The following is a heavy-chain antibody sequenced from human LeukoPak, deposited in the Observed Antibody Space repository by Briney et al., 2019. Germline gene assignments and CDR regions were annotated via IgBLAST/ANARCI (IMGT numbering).Heavy chain of an antibody. J-gene: IGHJ4*02. D-gene: IGHD2-15*01. CDR2: ISNSGGYT. CDR1: GFTFGDDY. Sequence: PGGSLRLSCAVSGFTFGDDYMSWIRQAPGQGLEWVSYISNSGGYTNYADSVAGRFTISRDNSKNTLYLQMNSLRVEDTAVYYCAKDRGRTWVQVANWGQGTLVTVSS. V-gene: IGHV3-11*05. CDR3: AKDRGRTWVQVAN.